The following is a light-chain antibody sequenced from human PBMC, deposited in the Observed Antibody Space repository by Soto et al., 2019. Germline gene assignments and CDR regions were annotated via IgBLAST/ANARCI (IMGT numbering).Light chain of an antibody. CDR3: QTWGTGIEV. CDR2: LNSDGSH. Sequence: QLVLTQSPSASASLGASVKLTCTLSSGHSSYAIAWHQQQPEKGPRYLMKLNSDGSHSKGDGIHDRLSGSSSGAERYLTISSLKSEDEAAYYCQTWGTGIEVFGGGTQLTVL. CDR1: SGHSSYA. V-gene: IGLV4-69*01. J-gene: IGLJ2*01.